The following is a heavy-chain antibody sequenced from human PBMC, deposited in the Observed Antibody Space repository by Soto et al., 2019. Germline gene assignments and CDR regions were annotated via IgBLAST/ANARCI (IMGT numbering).Heavy chain of an antibody. D-gene: IGHD3-3*01. V-gene: IGHV1-2*04. CDR3: ARAMSRTIFGVANYSSLDAFDI. J-gene: IGHJ3*02. CDR2: INPNSGGT. Sequence: ASVKVSCKASGYTFTGYYMHWVRQAPGQGLEWMGWINPNSGGTNYAQKFQGWVTTTRDTSISTAYMELSRLRSDDTAVYYCARAMSRTIFGVANYSSLDAFDIWGQGTMVTVSS. CDR1: GYTFTGYY.